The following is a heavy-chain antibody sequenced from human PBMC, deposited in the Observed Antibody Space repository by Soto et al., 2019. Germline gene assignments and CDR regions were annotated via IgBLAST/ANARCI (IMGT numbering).Heavy chain of an antibody. CDR2: ISGSGGGP. D-gene: IGHD3-10*01. CDR1: GFTFSSYA. J-gene: IGHJ4*02. Sequence: GGSLRLSCVASGFTFSSYAMSWVRQAPGKGLEWVSAISGSGGGPYYEDSVKGRFTISRDNSKNTLYLQMNSLRAEDTAVYYCAKFSGSGSYSPFDYWGQGTLVTVSS. V-gene: IGHV3-23*01. CDR3: AKFSGSGSYSPFDY.